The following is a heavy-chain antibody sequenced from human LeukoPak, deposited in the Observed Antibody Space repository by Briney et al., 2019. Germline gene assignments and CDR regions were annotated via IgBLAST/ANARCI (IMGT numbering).Heavy chain of an antibody. CDR2: ISHSADLT. CDR1: GFTFSSSA. D-gene: IGHD6-19*01. V-gene: IGHV3-23*01. J-gene: IGHJ4*02. Sequence: GGSLTVSCAASGFTFSSSAMSWVRQAPGRGLEWLSAISHSADLTFYADSVTGRFTISRDNSKNTFYLQMDSLRAEDTAVYYCASRSPAIAVAGGLDYWGQGTLVPVFS. CDR3: ASRSPAIAVAGGLDY.